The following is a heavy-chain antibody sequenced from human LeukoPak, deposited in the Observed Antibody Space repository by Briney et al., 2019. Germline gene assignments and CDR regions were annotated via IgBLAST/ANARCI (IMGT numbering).Heavy chain of an antibody. Sequence: SSETLSLTCAVYGGSFSGYSWNWIRQPPVKGLEWIGEINHSGGTNYNPSLKSRVTISVDTSKKQFSLKLSSVTAADTAVYYCARGVDYYGVWGQGTLVTVSS. CDR2: INHSGGT. CDR3: ARGVDYYGV. V-gene: IGHV4-34*01. CDR1: GGSFSGYS. D-gene: IGHD3-10*01. J-gene: IGHJ4*02.